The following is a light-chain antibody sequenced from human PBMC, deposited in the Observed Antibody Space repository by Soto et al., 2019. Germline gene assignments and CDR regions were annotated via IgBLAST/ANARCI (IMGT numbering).Light chain of an antibody. CDR1: SSNIGNNY. CDR2: DNN. CDR3: GTWDSSLSVSAV. V-gene: IGLV1-51*01. Sequence: QSVLTQPPSVSAAPGQKVTISCSGSSSNIGNNYVSWYQQLPGTAPKLLIYDNNKRPSGIPDRFSGSKSGTSATLGITGLQTGDEADYYCGTWDSSLSVSAVFGGGTKLTVL. J-gene: IGLJ3*02.